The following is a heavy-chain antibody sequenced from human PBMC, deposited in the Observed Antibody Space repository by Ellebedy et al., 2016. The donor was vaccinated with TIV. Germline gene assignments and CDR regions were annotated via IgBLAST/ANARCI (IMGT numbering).Heavy chain of an antibody. Sequence: GESLKISCAASGFTFSSYGMHWVRQAPGKGLEWVAVISYDGSNKYYADSVKGRFTISRDNSKNTLYLQMNSLRAEDTAVYYCARDLYYYDSSGQGNDAFDIWGQGTMVTVSS. CDR2: ISYDGSNK. V-gene: IGHV3-30*03. D-gene: IGHD3-22*01. CDR3: ARDLYYYDSSGQGNDAFDI. J-gene: IGHJ3*02. CDR1: GFTFSSYG.